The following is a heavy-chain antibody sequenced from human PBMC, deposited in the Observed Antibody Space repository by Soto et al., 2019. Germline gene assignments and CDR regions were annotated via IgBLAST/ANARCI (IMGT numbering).Heavy chain of an antibody. Sequence: QVQLQESGPGLVKPSQTLSLTCTVSGGSISSGGYYWSWIRQHPGKGLEWIGYIYYSGSTYYNPALKSRVTISVDTSKNQFSLKLSSVTAADTAVYYCARGMGDYVRDGDYFDYWGQGTLVTVSS. D-gene: IGHD4-17*01. CDR3: ARGMGDYVRDGDYFDY. CDR1: GGSISSGGYY. J-gene: IGHJ4*02. V-gene: IGHV4-31*03. CDR2: IYYSGST.